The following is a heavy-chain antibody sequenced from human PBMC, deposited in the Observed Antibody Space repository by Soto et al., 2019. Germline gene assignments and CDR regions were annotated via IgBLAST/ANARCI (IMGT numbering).Heavy chain of an antibody. CDR2: ISYDGSNK. CDR3: AKPMLSDLIDY. D-gene: IGHD2-8*01. V-gene: IGHV3-30*18. J-gene: IGHJ4*02. CDR1: GFTFSSYG. Sequence: GGSLRLSCAASGFTFSSYGMHWVRQAPGKGLEWVAVISYDGSNKYYADSVKGRFTISRDNSKNTLYLQMNSLRAEDTAVYYCAKPMLSDLIDYWGQGTLVTVSS.